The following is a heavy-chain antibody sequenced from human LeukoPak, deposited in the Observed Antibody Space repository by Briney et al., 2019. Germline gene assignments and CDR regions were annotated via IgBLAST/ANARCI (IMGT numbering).Heavy chain of an antibody. D-gene: IGHD2-15*01. J-gene: IGHJ6*03. Sequence: GGSLRLSCEASGFTFRNYAMHWVRQASGKGLEWVAVISYDGSRKNYEDSVKGRFTISRDNSKNTLYLQMNSLRAEDTAVYYCARGRGTSGSNRDFYYYYYMDVWGKGTTVTVSS. V-gene: IGHV3-30*03. CDR2: ISYDGSRK. CDR3: ARGRGTSGSNRDFYYYYYMDV. CDR1: GFTFRNYA.